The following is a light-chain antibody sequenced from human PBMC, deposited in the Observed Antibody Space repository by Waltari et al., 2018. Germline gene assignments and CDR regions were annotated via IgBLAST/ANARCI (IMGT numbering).Light chain of an antibody. Sequence: QSALTQPASVSGSPGQSITISCTGTSHDVGNYDLVSWYQQHPGKAPKLISYEVTKRTSGFSNRLSGSKSVNTASLTISGLHTEDEGDYYCCSYSGDLSFGVVFGGGTKLTVL. V-gene: IGLV2-23*02. J-gene: IGLJ2*01. CDR3: CSYSGDLSFGVV. CDR1: SHDVGNYDL. CDR2: EVT.